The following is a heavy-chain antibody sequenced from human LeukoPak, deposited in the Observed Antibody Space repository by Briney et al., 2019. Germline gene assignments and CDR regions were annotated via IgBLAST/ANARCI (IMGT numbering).Heavy chain of an antibody. CDR2: IIPIFGTV. D-gene: IGHD1-14*01. Sequence: SVKVSCKASGGTFIIYAISWVRQAPGQGLEWMGGIIPIFGTVNYAQKFQGRVTITADESTSTAYMELSSLRSEDTAVYYCATGPAQRFDPWGQGTLVTVSS. J-gene: IGHJ5*02. CDR3: ATGPAQRFDP. CDR1: GGTFIIYA. V-gene: IGHV1-69*13.